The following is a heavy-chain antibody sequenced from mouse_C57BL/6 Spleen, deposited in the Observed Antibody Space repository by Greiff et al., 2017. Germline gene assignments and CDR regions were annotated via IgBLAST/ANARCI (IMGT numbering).Heavy chain of an antibody. CDR3: ARWGYYDYDSWFAY. CDR1: GYTFTSYW. V-gene: IGHV1-53*01. Sequence: VQLKQPGTELVKPGASVKLSCKASGYTFTSYWMHWVKQRPGQGLEWIGNINPSNGGTNYNEKFKSKATLTVDKSSSTAYMQLSSLTSEDSAVYYCARWGYYDYDSWFAYWGQGTLVTVSA. J-gene: IGHJ3*01. CDR2: INPSNGGT. D-gene: IGHD2-4*01.